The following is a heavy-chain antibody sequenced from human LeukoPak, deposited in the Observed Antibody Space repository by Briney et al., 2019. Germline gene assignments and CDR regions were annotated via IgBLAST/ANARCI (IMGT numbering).Heavy chain of an antibody. Sequence: GGSLRLSCAASGLPLSSYSMNWVRQAPGKGLEWVSYISSTSSTIYYADAVKGRFTISRDNAKNSLYLQMNSLRAEDTAVYYCTSKDGWGQGTLVTVSS. CDR3: TSKDG. CDR1: GLPLSSYS. V-gene: IGHV3-48*01. CDR2: ISSTSSTI. J-gene: IGHJ4*02.